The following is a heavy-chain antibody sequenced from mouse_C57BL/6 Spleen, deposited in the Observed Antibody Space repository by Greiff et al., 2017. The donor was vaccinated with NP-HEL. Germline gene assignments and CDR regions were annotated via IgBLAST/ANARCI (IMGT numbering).Heavy chain of an antibody. D-gene: IGHD2-4*01. CDR3: AREDYEY. J-gene: IGHJ3*01. V-gene: IGHV1-63*01. Sequence: VQGVESGAELVRPGTSVKMSCKASGYTFTNYWIGWAKQRPGHGLEWIGDIYPGGGYTNYNEKFKGKATLTADKSSSTAYMQFSSLTSEDSAIYYCAREDYEYWGQGTLVTVSA. CDR2: IYPGGGYT. CDR1: GYTFTNYW.